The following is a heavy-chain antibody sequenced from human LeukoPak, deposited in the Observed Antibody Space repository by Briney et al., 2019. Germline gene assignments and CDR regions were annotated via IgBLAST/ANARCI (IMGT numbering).Heavy chain of an antibody. CDR3: ARHRGGGGPVFDY. D-gene: IGHD3-16*01. CDR2: IYASGST. V-gene: IGHV4-4*09. CDR1: GGSISTYY. J-gene: IGHJ4*02. Sequence: SETLPLTCTVSGGSISTYYWSWIRQPPGKGLEWIGYIYASGSTNYNPSLKSRVTISVDTSKNQFSLKLSSVTAADTAVYYCARHRGGGGPVFDYWGQGTLVTVSS.